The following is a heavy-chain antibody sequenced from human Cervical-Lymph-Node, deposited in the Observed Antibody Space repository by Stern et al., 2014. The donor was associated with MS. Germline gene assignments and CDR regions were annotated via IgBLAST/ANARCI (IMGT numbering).Heavy chain of an antibody. V-gene: IGHV1-69*06. CDR2: IIPFLNTA. J-gene: IGHJ4*02. CDR1: GGTFSTHP. Sequence: VQLLESGAEVKKPGSSVKVSCKASGGTFSTHPITWVRQAPGQGLEWMGGIIPFLNTANYAQKFQGRITITADKSTGTIYMEIRSLRSDDTAVYYCASSLVSSGHWGKGTLVTVSS. CDR3: ASSLVSSGH. D-gene: IGHD5-12*01.